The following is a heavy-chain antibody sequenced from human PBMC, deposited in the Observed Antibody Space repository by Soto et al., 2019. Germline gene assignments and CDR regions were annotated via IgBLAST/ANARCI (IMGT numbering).Heavy chain of an antibody. J-gene: IGHJ6*02. D-gene: IGHD3-9*01. CDR1: GYSFTSYW. V-gene: IGHV5-51*01. Sequence: GESLKISCKGSGYSFTSYWIGWVRQMPGKGLEWMGIIYPGDSDTRYSPSFQGQVTISADKSISTAYLQWSSLKASDTAMYYCARLSYYDILTGYHYYYYGMAVWGQGTTVTVS. CDR3: ARLSYYDILTGYHYYYYGMAV. CDR2: IYPGDSDT.